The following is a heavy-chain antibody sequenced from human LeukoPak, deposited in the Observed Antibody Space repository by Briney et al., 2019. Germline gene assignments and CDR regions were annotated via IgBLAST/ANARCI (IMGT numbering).Heavy chain of an antibody. D-gene: IGHD2-15*01. Sequence: SETLSLNCTVSGGSISSSSYYWGWIRQPPGKGLEWIGSIYYSGSTYYNPSLKSRVTISVDTSKNQFSLKLSSVTAADTAVYYCTRPVVVVAAPFNWFDPWGQGTLVAVSS. V-gene: IGHV4-39*01. CDR3: TRPVVVVAAPFNWFDP. CDR2: IYYSGST. J-gene: IGHJ5*02. CDR1: GGSISSSSYY.